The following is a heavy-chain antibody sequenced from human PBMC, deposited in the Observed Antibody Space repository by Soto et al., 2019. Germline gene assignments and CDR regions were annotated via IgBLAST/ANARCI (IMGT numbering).Heavy chain of an antibody. CDR1: GGSISSYY. CDR3: VGGRGYSYGYIDY. J-gene: IGHJ4*02. CDR2: IYYSGST. V-gene: IGHV4-59*08. D-gene: IGHD5-18*01. Sequence: ASETLSLTCTVSGGSISSYYWSWIRQPPGKGLEWIGYIYYSGSTNNNPSLKSRVTISVDTSKNQFSLNLSSVTAADTAVYYCVGGRGYSYGYIDYWGQGTLVTVSS.